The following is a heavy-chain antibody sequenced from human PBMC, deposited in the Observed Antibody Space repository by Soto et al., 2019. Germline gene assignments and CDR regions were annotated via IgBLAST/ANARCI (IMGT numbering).Heavy chain of an antibody. Sequence: QLQLQESGPGLVKPSETLSLTCTVSGGSISSSSYYWGWIRQPPGKGLEWIGSIYYSGSTYYNPSLKSRVTISVDTSKNQFSLKLSSVTAADTAVYYCARHYIPMIVVAYFDYWGQGTLVTVSS. V-gene: IGHV4-39*01. CDR3: ARHYIPMIVVAYFDY. J-gene: IGHJ4*02. CDR1: GGSISSSSYY. D-gene: IGHD3-22*01. CDR2: IYYSGST.